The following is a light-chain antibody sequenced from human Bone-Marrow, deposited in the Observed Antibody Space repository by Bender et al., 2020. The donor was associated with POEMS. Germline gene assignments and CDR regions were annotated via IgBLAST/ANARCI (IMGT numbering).Light chain of an antibody. V-gene: IGLV1-40*01. Sequence: QSVLTQPPSASGTPGQRVTISCSGSSSNIGSNYVYWYQHLPGTAPKLLIYGYNNRPSGVPDRFSGSKSVTSASLAITGLQAEDEGDYYCQSYDNSLGGWVFGGGTKLTVL. CDR1: SSNIGSNY. J-gene: IGLJ3*02. CDR3: QSYDNSLGGWV. CDR2: GYN.